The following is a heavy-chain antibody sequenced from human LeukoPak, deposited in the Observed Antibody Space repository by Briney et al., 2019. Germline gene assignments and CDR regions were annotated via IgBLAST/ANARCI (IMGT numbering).Heavy chain of an antibody. D-gene: IGHD3-3*01. J-gene: IGHJ4*02. V-gene: IGHV4-61*02. CDR1: GGSISSGNYY. CDR3: ARAAGYDFWSASFYFDY. CDR2: IYTSGST. Sequence: SETLSLTCTVSGGSISSGNYYWSWIRQSAGKGLEWIGRIYTSGSTNYNPSLKSRVTISVDTSKNQLSLKLSSVTAADTAVYYCARAAGYDFWSASFYFDYWGQGTLVTVSS.